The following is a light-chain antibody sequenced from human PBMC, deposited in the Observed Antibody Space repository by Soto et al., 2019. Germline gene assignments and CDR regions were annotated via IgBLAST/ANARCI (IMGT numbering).Light chain of an antibody. CDR1: SSDVGSYKS. J-gene: IGLJ2*01. V-gene: IGLV2-14*03. CDR2: DIS. Sequence: ALTQPASVSGSPGQSITISCTGTSSDVGSYKSVSWYQQHPGKAPKLIIYDISYRPSGVPDRFSGSKSGNTASLTISGLQAEDETDYYCSSYAAGNTLIFGGGTQLTVL. CDR3: SSYAAGNTLI.